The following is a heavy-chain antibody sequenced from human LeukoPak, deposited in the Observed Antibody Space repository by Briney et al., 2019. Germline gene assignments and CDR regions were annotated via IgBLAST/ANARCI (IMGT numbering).Heavy chain of an antibody. D-gene: IGHD2-2*01. Sequence: GGSLRLSCAASGFTFSSYEMNWVRQAPGRGLEWVSYISSSGSTIYYADSVKGRFTISRDNAKNSLYLQMNSLRAEDTAVYYCAREGYCSSTSCYIGPYSDYWGQGTLVTVSS. CDR1: GFTFSSYE. J-gene: IGHJ4*02. CDR3: AREGYCSSTSCYIGPYSDY. CDR2: ISSSGSTI. V-gene: IGHV3-48*03.